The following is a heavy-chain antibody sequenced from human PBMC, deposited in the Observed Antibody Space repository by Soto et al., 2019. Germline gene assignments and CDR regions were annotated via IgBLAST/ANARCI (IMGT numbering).Heavy chain of an antibody. V-gene: IGHV3-23*01. CDR3: AKDRLYHSDSSGYYPGALDM. CDR1: GLTFSSYA. CDR2: ISGRGGST. J-gene: IGHJ3*02. Sequence: GGSLRLSCAPSGLTFSSYAMSWVRQAPGKGLEWVSAISGRGGSTYYADSVKGRFTISRDNSKNTLYLQMNSLRAEDTAVYYCAKDRLYHSDSSGYYPGALDMWGQGTMVTVSS. D-gene: IGHD3-22*01.